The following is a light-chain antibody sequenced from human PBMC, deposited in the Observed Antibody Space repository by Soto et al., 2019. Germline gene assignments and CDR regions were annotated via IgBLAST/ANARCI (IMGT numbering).Light chain of an antibody. CDR3: AAWDDSLSGPV. CDR2: RNN. Sequence: QSVLTQSPSASGTPGQRVTISCSGSSSNIGSNYVYWYQQLPGTAPKLLIYRNNQRPSGVPDRFSGSKSGTAASLAISGLRSEDEADSYCAAWDDSLSGPVFGGGTKLTVL. CDR1: SSNIGSNY. V-gene: IGLV1-47*01. J-gene: IGLJ3*02.